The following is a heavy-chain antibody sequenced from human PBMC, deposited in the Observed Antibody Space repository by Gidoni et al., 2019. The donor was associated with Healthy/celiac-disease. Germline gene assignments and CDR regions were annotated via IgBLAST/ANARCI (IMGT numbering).Heavy chain of an antibody. CDR1: GVSISGGGYS. D-gene: IGHD1-26*01. CDR3: ARVNGSYFGYYFDY. V-gene: IGHV4-30-2*01. J-gene: IGHJ4*02. Sequence: QLHLQESGSRLVKPSPTLSLTCAASGVSISGGGYSWSWFRQAPGKGLEWNGYIYHSGSTYYNTYLKSRVAISAERYKTQFSLKLRSVTAADTAVYYCARVNGSYFGYYFDYWGQGTLVTVSS. CDR2: IYHSGST.